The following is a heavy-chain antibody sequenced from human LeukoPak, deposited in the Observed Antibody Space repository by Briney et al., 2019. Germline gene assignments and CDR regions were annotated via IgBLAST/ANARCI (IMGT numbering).Heavy chain of an antibody. CDR2: ISYDGGNT. D-gene: IGHD2-8*02. CDR3: AKDGVQVQDYDSDYMDV. V-gene: IGHV3-43D*03. Sequence: TGGTLSLPCAASGFAFDDYDMHWVRQAPGKGLEWVSLISYDGGNTYYADSVKGRFTISGDNSNNSLHLQMNSLSDEDTALYYCAKDGVQVQDYDSDYMDVWGKGTTVTVSS. CDR1: GFAFDDYD. J-gene: IGHJ6*03.